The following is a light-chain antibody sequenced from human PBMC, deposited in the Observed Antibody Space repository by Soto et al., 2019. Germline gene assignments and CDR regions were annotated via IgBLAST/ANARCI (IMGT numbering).Light chain of an antibody. CDR1: QSVSSSY. CDR2: GAS. V-gene: IGKV3-20*01. Sequence: EIVLTQSPGTLSLSPGERATLSCRASQSVSSSYLAWYQQKPGQAPRLLIYGASSRATGIPDRFRGSGSGTDFTLTISRREPEDFAVYYCQQYGSSPFTFGPGTKVDIK. J-gene: IGKJ3*01. CDR3: QQYGSSPFT.